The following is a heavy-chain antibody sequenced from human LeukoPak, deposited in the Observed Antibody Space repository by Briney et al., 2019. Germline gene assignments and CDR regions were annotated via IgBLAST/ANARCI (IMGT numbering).Heavy chain of an antibody. V-gene: IGHV3-23*01. CDR1: GFTFSSYA. CDR3: AKDTLYGDYVDY. CDR2: ISGSGGST. D-gene: IGHD4-17*01. J-gene: IGHJ4*02. Sequence: GGSLRLSCAASGFTFSSYAMSWVRQAPGKGLEWVSAISGSGGSTCYADSVKGRFTISRDNSKNTLYLQMNSLRAEDTAVYYCAKDTLYGDYVDYWGQGTLVTVSS.